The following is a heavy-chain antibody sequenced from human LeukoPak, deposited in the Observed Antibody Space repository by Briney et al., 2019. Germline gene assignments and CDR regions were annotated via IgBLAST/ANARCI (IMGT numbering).Heavy chain of an antibody. Sequence: KPSETLSLTCTVSGGSISGYYWSWIRQPPGKGLEWIGYIYYSGSTNYNPSLKSRVTISVDTSKNQFSLKLSSVTAADTAVYYCARHHDYGGNVDYWGQGTLVTVSS. V-gene: IGHV4-59*08. CDR2: IYYSGST. CDR3: ARHHDYGGNVDY. D-gene: IGHD4-17*01. CDR1: GGSISGYY. J-gene: IGHJ4*02.